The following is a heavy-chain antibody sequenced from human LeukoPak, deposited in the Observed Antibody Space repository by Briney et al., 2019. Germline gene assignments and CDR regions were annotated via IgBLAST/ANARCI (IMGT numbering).Heavy chain of an antibody. CDR3: ARQPANTAAFDI. CDR1: GGSINAYY. J-gene: IGHJ3*02. D-gene: IGHD5-18*01. CDR2: VRDNGEN. Sequence: SETLSLTCTVSGGSINAYYWSWIRQPPGKGLEWIAYVRDNGENNYNPSLKSRVAISVDTANNQISLGLNFVTAADTAIYYCARQPANTAAFDIWGLGTMVTVSS. V-gene: IGHV4-59*08.